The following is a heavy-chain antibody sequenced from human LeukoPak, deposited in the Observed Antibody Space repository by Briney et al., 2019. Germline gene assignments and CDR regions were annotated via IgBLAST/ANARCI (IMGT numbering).Heavy chain of an antibody. D-gene: IGHD4-17*01. Sequence: PSDTLSLTCAVYGGSFSGYYWSWIRQPPGKGLEWIGEINHSGSTNYNPSLKSRVTISVDTSKNQFSLKLSSVTAADTAVYYCARAGTTVSSYYYYGMDVWGQGTTVTVSS. CDR3: ARAGTTVSSYYYYGMDV. V-gene: IGHV4-34*01. CDR1: GGSFSGYY. J-gene: IGHJ6*02. CDR2: INHSGST.